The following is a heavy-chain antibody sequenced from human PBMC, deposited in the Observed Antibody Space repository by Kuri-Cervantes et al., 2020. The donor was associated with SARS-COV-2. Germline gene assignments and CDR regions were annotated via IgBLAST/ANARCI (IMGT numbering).Heavy chain of an antibody. J-gene: IGHJ4*02. Sequence: SETLSLSCTVSGYSISSDYYWGWIRQPPGKGLEWIGSIYHSGSTYYNPSLKSRVTISVDTSKNQFSLKLSSVTAADTAVYYCARVGYCSSTSCSLFDYWGQGTLVTVSS. V-gene: IGHV4-38-2*02. CDR3: ARVGYCSSTSCSLFDY. CDR2: IYHSGST. D-gene: IGHD2-2*01. CDR1: GYSISSDYY.